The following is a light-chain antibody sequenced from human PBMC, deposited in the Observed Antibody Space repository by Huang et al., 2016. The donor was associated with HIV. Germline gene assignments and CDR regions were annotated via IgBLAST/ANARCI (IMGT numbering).Light chain of an antibody. Sequence: EVVMTQSPATLSVSPGESATLSCRASQNVDSNLAWYQQRPGQAPRLLIYCTSTKATDVAARFTGSGSGTDFTLTINNLQSEDSAVYYCQQYDNWPPFTFGPGTNLEI. V-gene: IGKV3-15*01. CDR1: QNVDSN. J-gene: IGKJ2*01. CDR3: QQYDNWPPFT. CDR2: CTS.